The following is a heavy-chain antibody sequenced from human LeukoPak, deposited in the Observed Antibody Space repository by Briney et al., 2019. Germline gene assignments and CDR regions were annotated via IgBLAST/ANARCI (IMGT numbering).Heavy chain of an antibody. Sequence: GGSLRLSCAASGFTFSSYWMGWVRQAPGKGLEWVANIKQDGGEKYYVDSVKGRFTISRDNAKNSLYLQMNSLRAEDTAVYYCARVQYYDFWSGPTGWFDPWGQGTLVTVSS. J-gene: IGHJ5*02. V-gene: IGHV3-7*01. CDR1: GFTFSSYW. CDR3: ARVQYYDFWSGPTGWFDP. CDR2: IKQDGGEK. D-gene: IGHD3-3*01.